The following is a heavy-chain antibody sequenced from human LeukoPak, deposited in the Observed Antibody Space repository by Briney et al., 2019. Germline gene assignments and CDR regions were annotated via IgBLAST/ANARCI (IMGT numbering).Heavy chain of an antibody. CDR3: AREVDSSGWFDY. Sequence: GGSLRLSCAASGFTLSSYWMSWVRQAPGKGLEWVSSISSSSSYIYYADSVKGRFTISRDNAKNSLYLQMNSLRAEDTAVYYCAREVDSSGWFDYWGQGTLVTVSS. D-gene: IGHD6-19*01. CDR2: ISSSSSYI. V-gene: IGHV3-21*01. CDR1: GFTLSSYW. J-gene: IGHJ4*02.